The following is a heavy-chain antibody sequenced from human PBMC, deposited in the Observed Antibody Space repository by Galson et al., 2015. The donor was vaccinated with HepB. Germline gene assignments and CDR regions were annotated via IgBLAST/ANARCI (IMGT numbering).Heavy chain of an antibody. CDR2: ISYDGSNK. J-gene: IGHJ5*02. CDR1: GFTFSSYS. V-gene: IGHV3-30*03. CDR3: ARDIEDTAMAPGGWFDP. D-gene: IGHD5-18*01. Sequence: SLRLSCAASGFTFSSYSMNWVRQAPGKGLEWVAVISYDGSNKYYADSVKGRFTISRDNSKNTLYLQMNSLRAEDTAVYYCARDIEDTAMAPGGWFDPWGQGTLVTVSS.